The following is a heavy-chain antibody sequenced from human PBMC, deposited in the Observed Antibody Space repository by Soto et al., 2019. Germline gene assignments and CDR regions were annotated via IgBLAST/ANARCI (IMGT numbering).Heavy chain of an antibody. Sequence: EVRLVESGGGLVKPGGSLRLPCAASGFTFTRYSMNWVRQAPGKGLEWVSSISSTTNYIYYGDSMKGRFTISRDNAKNSLYLEMNSLRAEDTAVYYCARESEDLTSNFDYWGQGTRVTVSS. CDR2: ISSTTNYI. V-gene: IGHV3-21*06. CDR3: ARESEDLTSNFDY. J-gene: IGHJ4*02. CDR1: GFTFTRYS.